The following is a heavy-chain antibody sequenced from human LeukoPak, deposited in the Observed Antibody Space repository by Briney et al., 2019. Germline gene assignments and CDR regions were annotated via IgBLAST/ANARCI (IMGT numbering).Heavy chain of an antibody. J-gene: IGHJ4*02. V-gene: IGHV4-59*02. CDR1: GGSVSDYY. D-gene: IGHD7-27*01. Sequence: SETLSPTCTVSGGSVSDYYWSWIRQSPGKGLEWIGYIYYTETSYNPSLKSRVTISADTSKNQFSLKLYSVTAADTAVYYCATRKLGNDYWGQGTLVTVSS. CDR3: ATRKLGNDY. CDR2: IYYTET.